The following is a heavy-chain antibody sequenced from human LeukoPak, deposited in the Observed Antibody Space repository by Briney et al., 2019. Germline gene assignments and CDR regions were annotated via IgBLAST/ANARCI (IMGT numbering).Heavy chain of an antibody. J-gene: IGHJ4*02. V-gene: IGHV3-53*01. CDR3: ARGRFSGPDDY. CDR2: IYSGGAT. D-gene: IGHD6-19*01. CDR1: AFSVSSNY. Sequence: GGSLRLSCVVSAFSVSSNYMNWVRQAPGKGLEWVSVIYSGGATYYADSVRGRFTISRDNSKNMVSLQMTSLGAEDTAVYYCARGRFSGPDDYWGQGTLVTVSS.